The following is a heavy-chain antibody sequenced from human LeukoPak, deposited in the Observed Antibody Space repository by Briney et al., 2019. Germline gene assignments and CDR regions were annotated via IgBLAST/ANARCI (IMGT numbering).Heavy chain of an antibody. J-gene: IGHJ4*02. CDR2: ISRSGGST. Sequence: GGSLRLSCAASGFTFSSYAMSWVRQAPGKGLDWVSGISRSGGSTSYADSVKGRFTISRDNSKNTLYLQMNSLRAEDTAVYFCAKSRPIDLQPLRQGYYFDYWGQGTLVTVSS. D-gene: IGHD3/OR15-3a*01. CDR3: AKSRPIDLQPLRQGYYFDY. CDR1: GFTFSSYA. V-gene: IGHV3-23*01.